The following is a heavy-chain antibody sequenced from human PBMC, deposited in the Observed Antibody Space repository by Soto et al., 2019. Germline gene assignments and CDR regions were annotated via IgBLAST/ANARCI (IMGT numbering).Heavy chain of an antibody. CDR3: ASAGITMIVVAYFDY. Sequence: ASVKVSCKASGGTFSSYAISWVRQAPGQGLEWMGGIIPIFGTANYAQKFQGRVTITADESTSTAYMELSSLRSEDTAVYYCASAGITMIVVAYFDYWGQGTLVTVSS. CDR2: IIPIFGTA. D-gene: IGHD3-22*01. CDR1: GGTFSSYA. V-gene: IGHV1-69*13. J-gene: IGHJ4*02.